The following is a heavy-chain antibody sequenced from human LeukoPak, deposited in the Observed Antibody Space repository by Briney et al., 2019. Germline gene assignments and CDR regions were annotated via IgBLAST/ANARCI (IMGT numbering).Heavy chain of an antibody. CDR2: IYYSGST. J-gene: IGHJ4*02. V-gene: IGHV4-31*03. D-gene: IGHD3-22*01. CDR1: GGSISSGGYY. Sequence: PSQTLSLTCTVSGGSISSGGYYWSWIRQHPGKGLEWIGYIYYSGSTYYNPSLKSRVTISVDTSKNQFSLKLSSVTAADTAVYYCTRGGYYYDSSGYYYYFDYWGQGTLVTVSS. CDR3: TRGGYYYDSSGYYYYFDY.